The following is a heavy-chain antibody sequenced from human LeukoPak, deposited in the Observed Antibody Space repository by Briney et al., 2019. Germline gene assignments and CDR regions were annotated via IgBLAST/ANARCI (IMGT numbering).Heavy chain of an antibody. D-gene: IGHD3-22*01. CDR3: ARARGYYDSSGTENFDY. V-gene: IGHV4-59*01. CDR2: IYYSGST. CDR1: GGSISSYY. J-gene: IGHJ4*02. Sequence: SETLSLTCTVSGGSISSYYWSWIRQPPGKGLEWIGYIYYSGSTNYNPSLKSRVTISVDTSKNQFSLKLSSVTAADTAVYYCARARGYYDSSGTENFDYWGQGTLVTVSS.